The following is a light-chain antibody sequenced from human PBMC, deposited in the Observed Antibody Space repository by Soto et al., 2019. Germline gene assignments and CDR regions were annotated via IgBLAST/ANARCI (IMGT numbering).Light chain of an antibody. CDR3: QTWGTGIRV. CDR2: VKSDGSH. Sequence: QPVLTQSPSASASLGASVKLTCTLSSGHSNYAIAWHQQQPGKGPRYLMKVKSDGSHIKGDGIPDRFSGSSSGAERYLTISSLQSEDEADYYCQTWGTGIRVFGGGTKVTVL. V-gene: IGLV4-69*01. CDR1: SGHSNYA. J-gene: IGLJ2*01.